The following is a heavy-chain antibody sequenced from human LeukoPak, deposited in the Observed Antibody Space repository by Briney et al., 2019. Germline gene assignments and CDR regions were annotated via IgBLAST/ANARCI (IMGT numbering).Heavy chain of an antibody. CDR1: GFTFSSYG. D-gene: IGHD6-19*01. CDR2: ISYDGSNK. Sequence: GRSLRLSCAASGFTFSSYGMHWVRQAPGKGLEWVAVISYDGSNKCYADSVKGRFTISRDNSKNTLYLQMNSLRAEDTAVYYCAKGVAGYFDYWGQGTLVTVSS. CDR3: AKGVAGYFDY. V-gene: IGHV3-30*18. J-gene: IGHJ4*02.